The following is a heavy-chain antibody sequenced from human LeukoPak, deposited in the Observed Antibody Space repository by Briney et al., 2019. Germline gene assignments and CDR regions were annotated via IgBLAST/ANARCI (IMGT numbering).Heavy chain of an antibody. J-gene: IGHJ5*02. D-gene: IGHD2-2*01. V-gene: IGHV1-2*02. CDR3: ARAKYCSSTSCPRVNWFDP. Sequence: GASVKVSCKASGYTFTGYYMHWVRQAPGQGLEWMGWINPNSGGTNYAQKFQGRVTMTRDTSISTAYVELSRLRSDDTAVYYCARAKYCSSTSCPRVNWFDPWGQGTLVTVSS. CDR2: INPNSGGT. CDR1: GYTFTGYY.